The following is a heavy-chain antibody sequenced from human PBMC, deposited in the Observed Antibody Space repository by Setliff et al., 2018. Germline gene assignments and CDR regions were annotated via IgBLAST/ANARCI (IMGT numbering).Heavy chain of an antibody. Sequence: SVKVSCKASGGTFSRYAISWVRQAPGQGLEWMGGSIPMYRTTKYAQKFQGRVTITTDESTSTAYMELSSLRSEDTAVYYCARASRGGSLNYYYYYMDVWGKGTTVTVSS. CDR1: GGTFSRYA. D-gene: IGHD3-16*01. CDR3: ARASRGGSLNYYYYYMDV. J-gene: IGHJ6*03. CDR2: SIPMYRTT. V-gene: IGHV1-69*05.